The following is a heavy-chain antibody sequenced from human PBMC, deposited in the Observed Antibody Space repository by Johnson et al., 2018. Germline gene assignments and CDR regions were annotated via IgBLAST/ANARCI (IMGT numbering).Heavy chain of an antibody. CDR3: ARAESSPHYGMDV. Sequence: QDELVQSGGGVVQPGRSLRLSCAASGFTFSSYGMHWVRQAPGKGLEGVAVIWYDGSNKYYADSVTGRFTISRDNSKNTLYLQMNSLRAEDTAVYYCARAESSPHYGMDVWGKGTTVTVSS. V-gene: IGHV3-33*01. CDR2: IWYDGSNK. J-gene: IGHJ6*04. D-gene: IGHD6-13*01. CDR1: GFTFSSYG.